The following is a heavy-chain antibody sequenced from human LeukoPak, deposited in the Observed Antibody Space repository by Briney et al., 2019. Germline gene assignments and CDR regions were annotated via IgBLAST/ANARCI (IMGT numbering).Heavy chain of an antibody. D-gene: IGHD5/OR15-5a*01. Sequence: GGSLRLACAASGFTFSSYAMSWVRQAPGKGLEWVSAISGSGGSTYYADSVKGRCTISRDNSKNTLYLQMHSLRAEDTAVYYCAKAGVWSVYDCLDYWGQGTLVTVSS. CDR3: AKAGVWSVYDCLDY. J-gene: IGHJ4*02. CDR2: ISGSGGST. CDR1: GFTFSSYA. V-gene: IGHV3-23*01.